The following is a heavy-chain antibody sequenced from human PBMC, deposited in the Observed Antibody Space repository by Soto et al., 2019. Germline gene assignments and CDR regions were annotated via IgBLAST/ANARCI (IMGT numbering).Heavy chain of an antibody. CDR2: IYYSGNT. V-gene: IGHV4-61*08. CDR1: GGSVSSGDYF. J-gene: IGHJ6*04. CDR3: ARSPNYYYYGFDV. D-gene: IGHD3-10*01. Sequence: SDTLALTCSVSGGSVSSGDYFWSWLRQSPGKRLEWIAYIYYSGNTNYNPSLKNRATISVDTSKSQVYLTLTSMTAADAALYYCARSPNYYYYGFDVWGKGTAVTVPS.